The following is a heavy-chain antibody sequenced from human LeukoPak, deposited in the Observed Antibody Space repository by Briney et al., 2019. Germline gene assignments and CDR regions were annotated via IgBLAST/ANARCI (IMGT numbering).Heavy chain of an antibody. V-gene: IGHV4-38-2*01. CDR1: GYSISSGYY. CDR2: IYHSGST. D-gene: IGHD2-2*01. CDR3: ARLFAPPMIVVVPAAPDY. J-gene: IGHJ4*02. Sequence: SETLSLTCAVSGYSISSGYYWGWIRQPPGKGLEWIGSIYHSGSTYYNPSLKSRVTISVDTSKNQFSLKLSSVTAADTSVYYCARLFAPPMIVVVPAAPDYWGQGTLVTVSS.